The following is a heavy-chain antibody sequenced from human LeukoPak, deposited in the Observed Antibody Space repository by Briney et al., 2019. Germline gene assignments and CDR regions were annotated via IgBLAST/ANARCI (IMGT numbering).Heavy chain of an antibody. CDR3: ARGMTDYGIYYYYYYYMDV. CDR1: GYTFTSYD. CDR2: MNPNSGNT. Sequence: ASVKVSCKASGYTFTSYDINWVRQATGQGLEWMGWMNPNSGNTGYAQKFQGRVTITRNTSISTAYMELSSQRSEDTAVYYCARGMTDYGIYYYYYYYMDVWGKGTTVTVSS. D-gene: IGHD4-17*01. V-gene: IGHV1-8*03. J-gene: IGHJ6*03.